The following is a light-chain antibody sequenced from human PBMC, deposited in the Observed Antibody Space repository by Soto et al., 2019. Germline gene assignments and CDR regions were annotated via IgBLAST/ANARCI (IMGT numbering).Light chain of an antibody. J-gene: IGKJ2*01. CDR1: QNFGNTF. V-gene: IGKV3-20*01. CDR3: QQYGSSPYT. Sequence: ETVLTQSPGTLSLSPGERANLSCRASQNFGNTFLAWYQQKPGQAPRLLIYGASDRATGIPDRFSGSGSGTDFTLTISRLEPEEFAVYYCQQYGSSPYTFGQGNKLEIK. CDR2: GAS.